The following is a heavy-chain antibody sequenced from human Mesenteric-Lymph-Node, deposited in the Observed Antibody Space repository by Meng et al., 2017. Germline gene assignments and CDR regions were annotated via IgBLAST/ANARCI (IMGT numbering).Heavy chain of an antibody. CDR1: GGSMNNDHW. CDR2: IYHSGIT. J-gene: IGHJ4*02. V-gene: IGHV4-4*02. Sequence: QWQLQESGPGLVKPSETPSLTGSVSGGSMNNDHWWSWVRQTPGKGLEWLGKIYHSGITIYNPSLKSRVTMSVDNSKNQFSLKLNSMTAADTAVYYCARDPTGGEDHQRVWGQGTLVTVSS. D-gene: IGHD1-14*01. CDR3: ARDPTGGEDHQRV.